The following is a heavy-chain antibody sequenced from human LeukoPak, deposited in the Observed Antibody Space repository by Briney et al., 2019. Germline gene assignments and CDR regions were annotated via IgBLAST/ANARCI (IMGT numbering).Heavy chain of an antibody. Sequence: SETLCLTCAVYGGSFSGYYWSWIRQPPGKGLEWIGEINHSGSTNYNPSLKSRVTISVDTSKNQFSLKLSSVTAADTAVYYCARCRGSGSYYWYGELHNWFDPWGQGTLVTVSS. V-gene: IGHV4-34*01. J-gene: IGHJ5*02. CDR3: ARCRGSGSYYWYGELHNWFDP. CDR1: GGSFSGYY. CDR2: INHSGST. D-gene: IGHD3-10*01.